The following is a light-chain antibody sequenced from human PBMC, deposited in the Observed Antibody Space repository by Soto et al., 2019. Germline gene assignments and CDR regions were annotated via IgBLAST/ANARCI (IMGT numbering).Light chain of an antibody. J-gene: IGKJ5*01. V-gene: IGKV1-5*03. CDR3: QKYNGS. Sequence: DIQMTQSPSTLSASVGDRVTITCRASQSISSWLAWYQQKPGKAPKLLIYKASSLESGVPSRFSGSGSGTDFTLTISSLQPDDFATYYCQKYNGSFGQGTRLEIK. CDR1: QSISSW. CDR2: KAS.